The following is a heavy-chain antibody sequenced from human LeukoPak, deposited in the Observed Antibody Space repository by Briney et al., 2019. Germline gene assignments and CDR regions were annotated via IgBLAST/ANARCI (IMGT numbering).Heavy chain of an antibody. D-gene: IGHD2-8*02. Sequence: GGSLRLSCAASGFTFISYAISGGRPAPREGREWVLGITSSGGSTYYADSVKGRFTISRDNSKNTLYLQMNSLRAEDTAVYYCAKDRSGVFPDAFDIWGQGTMVTVSS. V-gene: IGHV3-23*01. J-gene: IGHJ3*02. CDR2: ITSSGGST. CDR3: AKDRSGVFPDAFDI. CDR1: GFTFISYA.